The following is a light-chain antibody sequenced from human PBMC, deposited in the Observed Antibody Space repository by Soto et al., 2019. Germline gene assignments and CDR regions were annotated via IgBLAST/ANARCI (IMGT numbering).Light chain of an antibody. Sequence: EIVMTQSPATLSVSPGERATLSCRASESVDIYLAWYQQKPGQAPRLLIYGASNRATGIPDRFSGSGSGTDFTLTISSLEPEDFAVYYCQQRSNWPSITFGQGTRLEIK. CDR2: GAS. V-gene: IGKV3-11*01. CDR3: QQRSNWPSIT. CDR1: ESVDIY. J-gene: IGKJ5*01.